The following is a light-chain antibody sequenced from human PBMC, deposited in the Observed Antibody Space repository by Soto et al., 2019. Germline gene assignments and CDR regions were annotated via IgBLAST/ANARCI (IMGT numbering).Light chain of an antibody. Sequence: EIVLTQSPGTLSLSPGERATLSCRASQSVSSIYLAWYQQRPGQAPRLLIYGASDRATGIPDRFSGSGSGTDFTLTIRRLETEDFAVYSCQQYGTPPWTFGQGTKVEI. J-gene: IGKJ1*01. CDR3: QQYGTPPWT. CDR1: QSVSSIY. V-gene: IGKV3-20*01. CDR2: GAS.